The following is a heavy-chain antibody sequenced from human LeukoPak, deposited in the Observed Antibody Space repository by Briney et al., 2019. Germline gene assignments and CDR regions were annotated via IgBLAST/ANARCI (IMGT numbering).Heavy chain of an antibody. Sequence: GGSLRLSCADSGFTFSSYAMSWVRQAPGKRLEWVSAISGSGGSTYYADSVKGRFTISRDDSKNTLYLQMNSLRAEDTAVYYCAISKPYYDFWSGYLTTFDYWGQGTLVTVSS. CDR2: ISGSGGST. V-gene: IGHV3-23*01. CDR3: AISKPYYDFWSGYLTTFDY. J-gene: IGHJ4*02. D-gene: IGHD3-3*01. CDR1: GFTFSSYA.